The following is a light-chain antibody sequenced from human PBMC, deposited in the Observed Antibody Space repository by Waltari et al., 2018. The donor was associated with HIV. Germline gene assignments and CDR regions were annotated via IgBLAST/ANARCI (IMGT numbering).Light chain of an antibody. V-gene: IGLV2-14*01. CDR1: TSAIGAYDY. J-gene: IGLJ3*02. Sequence: QSVLTQPASVSGSPGQSITISCTGTTSAIGAYDYVSLYQHTPGKAHKLLIYEVTIRSPGISSSVFCSKSGNTASMTISGLQAEDDAHYYCSSYAATTTIVFGGGTRLTVL. CDR2: EVT. CDR3: SSYAATTTIV.